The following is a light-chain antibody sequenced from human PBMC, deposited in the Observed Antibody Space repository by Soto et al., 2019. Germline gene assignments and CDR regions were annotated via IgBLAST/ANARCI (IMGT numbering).Light chain of an antibody. CDR1: QSISSW. Sequence: DIQMTQSPSTLSASVGDRVTITCRASQSISSWLAWYQQKPGKAPKLLIYDASRLESGVPSRCSGSGSGTEFTLTISTLQPEDFATYYCQQYSVYWTVGQGTKVDI. CDR3: QQYSVYWT. J-gene: IGKJ1*01. CDR2: DAS. V-gene: IGKV1-5*01.